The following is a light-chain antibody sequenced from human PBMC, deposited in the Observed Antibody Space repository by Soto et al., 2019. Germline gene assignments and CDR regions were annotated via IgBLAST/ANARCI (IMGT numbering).Light chain of an antibody. Sequence: IVLTQXPXTLSLFPGERATLSCRASQSITSGYLAWYQQKPGQSPRLLIYGASSRATGIPDRFSGSGSGTDFTLTISRLEPEDFAVYYCQQYGSSPTFGQGTRLEIK. CDR1: QSITSGY. V-gene: IGKV3-20*01. CDR2: GAS. J-gene: IGKJ5*01. CDR3: QQYGSSPT.